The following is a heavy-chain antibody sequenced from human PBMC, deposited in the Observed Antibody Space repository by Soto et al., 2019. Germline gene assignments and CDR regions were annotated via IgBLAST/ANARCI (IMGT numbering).Heavy chain of an antibody. Sequence: GGSLRLSCGASGFTFRTYWLSWVRQVPGQGLEWVANINQDGSEKNYVDSVKGRFTISRDNAKNSLYLQMSGLRAEDTALYYCARDGSTSWYSYDYHGMDVWGQGTTVTDCS. CDR2: INQDGSEK. D-gene: IGHD5-18*01. V-gene: IGHV3-7*05. CDR1: GFTFRTYW. CDR3: ARDGSTSWYSYDYHGMDV. J-gene: IGHJ6*02.